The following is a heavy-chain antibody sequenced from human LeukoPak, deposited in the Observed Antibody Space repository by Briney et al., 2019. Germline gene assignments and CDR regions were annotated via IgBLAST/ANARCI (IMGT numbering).Heavy chain of an antibody. CDR3: ARGLPEAQYYYYMDV. Sequence: KPSETLSLTCTVSGGSISSYYWSWIRQPAGKGLEWIGRIYTSGSTNYNPSLKSRVTMSVDTSKNQFSLKLSSVTAADTAVYYCARGLPEAQYYYYMDVWGKGTTVTISS. V-gene: IGHV4-4*07. CDR1: GGSISSYY. CDR2: IYTSGST. J-gene: IGHJ6*03.